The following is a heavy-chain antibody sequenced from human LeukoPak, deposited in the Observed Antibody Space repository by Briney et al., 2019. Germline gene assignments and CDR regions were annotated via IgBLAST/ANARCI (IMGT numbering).Heavy chain of an antibody. CDR2: IKSKADGGAT. CDR3: TTVVVVPSALDAFDI. CDR1: GFTFSNAW. V-gene: IGHV3-15*01. Sequence: PGGSLRLSCAASGFTFSNAWMTWVRQAPGKGLEWVGRIKSKADGGATDYGAPVKGRFIISRDDSKNTLYLQMNSLKTEDTAVYYCTTVVVVPSALDAFDIWGQGTMVTVSS. J-gene: IGHJ3*02. D-gene: IGHD2-2*01.